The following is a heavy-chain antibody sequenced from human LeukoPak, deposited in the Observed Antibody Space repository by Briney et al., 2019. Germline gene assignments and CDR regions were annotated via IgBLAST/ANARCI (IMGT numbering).Heavy chain of an antibody. Sequence: MTSETLSLTCSVSGGSISGYYWSWIRQPPGQTLEWIGYIHSSGSTNYNPSLQSRVTMSVDTSMNQFSLRLSSVTAADTAVYYCARFTYTARPSDVWGRGTTVTVSS. D-gene: IGHD6-6*01. CDR2: IHSSGST. J-gene: IGHJ6*04. V-gene: IGHV4-4*09. CDR1: GGSISGYY. CDR3: ARFTYTARPSDV.